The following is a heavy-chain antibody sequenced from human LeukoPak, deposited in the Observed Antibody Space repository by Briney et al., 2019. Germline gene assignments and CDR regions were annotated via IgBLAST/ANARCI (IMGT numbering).Heavy chain of an antibody. CDR3: AREQQLPDY. CDR1: GGSISSYY. CDR2: IYYSGST. D-gene: IGHD6-13*01. Sequence: PSETLSLTCTVSGGSISSYYWSWIRQPPGKGLEWIGSIYYSGSTYYNPSLKSRVTISVDTSKNQFSLKLSSVTAADTAVYYCAREQQLPDYWGQGTLVTVSS. V-gene: IGHV4-39*07. J-gene: IGHJ4*02.